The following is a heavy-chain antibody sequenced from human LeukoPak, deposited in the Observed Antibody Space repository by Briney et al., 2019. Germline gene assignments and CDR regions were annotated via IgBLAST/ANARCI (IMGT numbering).Heavy chain of an antibody. Sequence: SEPLTLTCTVSGCSISSYYWSWIRQPPGKGLEWIGYMYCGGSTNYNPSLKRRVTISAGKSNNKSSLMLSTLTTADTAVVYCWKDIKGAATPVYYYTSTDVSGKGTTVTVSS. D-gene: IGHD2-15*01. V-gene: IGHV4-59*01. CDR3: WKDIKGAATPVYYYTSTDV. J-gene: IGHJ6*03. CDR2: MYCGGST. CDR1: GCSISSYY.